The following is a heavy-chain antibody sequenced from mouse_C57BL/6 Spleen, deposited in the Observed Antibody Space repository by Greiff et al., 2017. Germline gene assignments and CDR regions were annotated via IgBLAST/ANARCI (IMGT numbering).Heavy chain of an antibody. CDR2: IYPGSGST. CDR1: GYTFTSYW. CDR3: AREEGAGYEFAY. J-gene: IGHJ3*01. V-gene: IGHV1-55*01. Sequence: QVQLQQPGAELVKPGASVKMSCKASGYTFTSYWITWVKQRPGQGLEWIGDIYPGSGSTNYNEKFKSKATLTVDTSSSTAYMQLGSLTSEDSAVYYCAREEGAGYEFAYWGQGTMVTVSA. D-gene: IGHD3-2*02.